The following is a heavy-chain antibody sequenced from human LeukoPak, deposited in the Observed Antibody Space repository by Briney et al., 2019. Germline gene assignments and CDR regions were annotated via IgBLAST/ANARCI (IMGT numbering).Heavy chain of an antibody. Sequence: GGSLRLSCAASGFTFSSYAMSWVRQAPGKGLEWVSAISGSGGSTYYADSVKGRFTISRDNSKNTLYLQMNSLRAEDTAVYYCAKESPTVAGTAYYYYYGMDVWGQGTTVTVSS. CDR3: AKESPTVAGTAYYYYYGMDV. CDR1: GFTFSSYA. V-gene: IGHV3-23*01. D-gene: IGHD6-19*01. J-gene: IGHJ6*02. CDR2: ISGSGGST.